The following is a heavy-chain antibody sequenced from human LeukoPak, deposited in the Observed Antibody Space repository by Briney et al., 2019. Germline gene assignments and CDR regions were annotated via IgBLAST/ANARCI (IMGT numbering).Heavy chain of an antibody. CDR2: VYHSGGT. Sequence: SETLSLTCTVSGGSISGYYWTWIRQPPGKGLEWIGYVYHSGGTSYNPSLKSRVTIGVDTSKNQFSLKLTSVTAADTAVYYCARDNADYASGGDWFDPWGQGTLVTVSS. CDR1: GGSISGYY. CDR3: ARDNADYASGGDWFDP. D-gene: IGHD3-10*01. V-gene: IGHV4-59*01. J-gene: IGHJ5*02.